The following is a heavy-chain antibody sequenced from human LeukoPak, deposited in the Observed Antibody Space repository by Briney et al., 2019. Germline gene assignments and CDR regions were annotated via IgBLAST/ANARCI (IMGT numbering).Heavy chain of an antibody. V-gene: IGHV3-48*03. J-gene: IGHJ3*02. CDR2: ISSSGSTI. Sequence: GGSLRLSRAASGFTFSSYEMNWVRQAPGKGLEWVSYISSSGSTIYYADSVKGRFTISRDNAKNSLYLQMNSLRAEDTAVYYCARDRAVGATDAFDIWGQGTMVTVSP. D-gene: IGHD1-26*01. CDR3: ARDRAVGATDAFDI. CDR1: GFTFSSYE.